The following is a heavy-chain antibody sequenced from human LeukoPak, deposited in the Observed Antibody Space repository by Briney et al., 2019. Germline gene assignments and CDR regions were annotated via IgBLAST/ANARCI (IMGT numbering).Heavy chain of an antibody. Sequence: ASVKVSCKASGYTFTSYYMHWVRQAPGQRLEWMGIINPSGGSTSYAQKFQGRVTMTRDMSTSTVYMELSSLRSEDTAVYYCARGYGYCSSTSCYIGWSDPWGQGTLVTVSS. D-gene: IGHD2-2*02. CDR1: GYTFTSYY. CDR2: INPSGGST. V-gene: IGHV1-46*01. CDR3: ARGYGYCSSTSCYIGWSDP. J-gene: IGHJ5*02.